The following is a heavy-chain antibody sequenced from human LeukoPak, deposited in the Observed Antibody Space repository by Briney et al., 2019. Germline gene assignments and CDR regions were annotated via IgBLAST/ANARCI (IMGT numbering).Heavy chain of an antibody. Sequence: ASVKVSCKASGYTFTGYYFHWVRQAPGQGLEWMGWINPNSGGTNYAQKFQGRVTITRDTSISTAYMELSRLRSDDTAVYYCARVPYDFWSGYDKIPEYFQHWGQGTPVTVSS. CDR1: GYTFTGYY. CDR3: ARVPYDFWSGYDKIPEYFQH. CDR2: INPNSGGT. V-gene: IGHV1-2*02. D-gene: IGHD3-3*01. J-gene: IGHJ1*01.